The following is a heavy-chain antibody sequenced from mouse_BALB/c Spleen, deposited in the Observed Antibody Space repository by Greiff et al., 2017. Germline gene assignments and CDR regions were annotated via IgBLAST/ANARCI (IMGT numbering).Heavy chain of an antibody. CDR1: GFTFSDYY. CDR2: ISDGGSYT. V-gene: IGHV5-4*02. J-gene: IGHJ3*01. CDR3: AREREVRRRGACFAY. Sequence: EVKLMESGGGLVKPGGSLKLSCAASGFTFSDYYMYWVRQTPEKRLEWVATISDGGSYTYYPDSVKGRFTISRDNAKNNLYLQMSSLKSEDTAMYYCAREREVRRRGACFAYWGQGTLVTVSA. D-gene: IGHD2-14*01.